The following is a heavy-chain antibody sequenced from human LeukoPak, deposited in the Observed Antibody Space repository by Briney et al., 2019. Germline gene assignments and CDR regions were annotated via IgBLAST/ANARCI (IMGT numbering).Heavy chain of an antibody. CDR3: ARVINFDI. CDR2: ISGSSSYI. J-gene: IGHJ3*02. V-gene: IGHV3-21*01. CDR1: GFTFSSYS. Sequence: GGSLRLSCGASGFTFSSYSMNWVRQAPGKGLEWVSSISGSSSYIYYADSVKGRFTISRDNAKNSLYLQMNSLRAEDTAVYYCARVINFDIWGQGTMVTVSS.